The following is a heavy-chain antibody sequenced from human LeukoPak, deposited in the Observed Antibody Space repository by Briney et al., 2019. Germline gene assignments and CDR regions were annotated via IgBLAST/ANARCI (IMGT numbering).Heavy chain of an antibody. D-gene: IGHD2-2*02. CDR1: GVSISSYY. CDR3: ARGRHISTRYCSSTSCYTPYYYYGMDV. CDR2: IFYSGSI. J-gene: IGHJ6*02. V-gene: IGHV4-59*12. Sequence: SETLSLTCTVSGVSISSYYWSWIPQPPGRGLEWIGYIFYSGSINYNPSLKSRVTISLDTSKNQFSLKLSSVTAADTAVYYCARGRHISTRYCSSTSCYTPYYYYGMDVWGQGTTVTVSS.